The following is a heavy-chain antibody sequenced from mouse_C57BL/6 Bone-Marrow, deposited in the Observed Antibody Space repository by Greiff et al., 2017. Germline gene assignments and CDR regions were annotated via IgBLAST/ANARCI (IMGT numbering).Heavy chain of an antibody. J-gene: IGHJ1*03. V-gene: IGHV5-16*01. Sequence: DVKLVESEGGLVQPGSSMKLSCTASGFTFSDYYMAWVRQVPEKGLEWVANINYDGSSTYYLDSLKSRFIISRDNAKNILYLQMSSLKSEDTATYYCARGIYYGNSLDVWGTGTTVTVSS. CDR1: GFTFSDYY. D-gene: IGHD2-1*01. CDR2: INYDGSST. CDR3: ARGIYYGNSLDV.